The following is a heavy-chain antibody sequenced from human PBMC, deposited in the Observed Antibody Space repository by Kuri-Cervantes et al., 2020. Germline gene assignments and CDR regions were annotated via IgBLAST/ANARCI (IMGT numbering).Heavy chain of an antibody. V-gene: IGHV3-23*01. D-gene: IGHD2-2*01. CDR1: GFTFSSYA. CDR2: ISGSGGST. CDR3: ARAVLGYCSSTSCPNWFDP. Sequence: GGSLRLSCAASGFTFSSYAMSWVRQAPGKGLEWVSAISGSGGSTYYADSVKGRFTISRDNSKNTLYLQMNSLRAEDTAVYYCARAVLGYCSSTSCPNWFDPWGQGTLVTVSS. J-gene: IGHJ5*02.